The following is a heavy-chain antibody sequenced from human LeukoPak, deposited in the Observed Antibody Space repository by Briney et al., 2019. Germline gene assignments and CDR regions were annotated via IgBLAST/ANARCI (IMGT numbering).Heavy chain of an antibody. CDR3: ARNYYDSSGYVDWFDP. CDR2: ISAYNGNT. Sequence: APVKVSCKASGYTFTSYGISWVRQAPGQGLEWMGWISAYNGNTNYAQKLQGRVTMTTDTSTSTAYMELRSLRSDDTAVYYCARNYYDSSGYVDWFDPWGQGTLVTVSS. J-gene: IGHJ5*02. V-gene: IGHV1-18*01. CDR1: GYTFTSYG. D-gene: IGHD3-22*01.